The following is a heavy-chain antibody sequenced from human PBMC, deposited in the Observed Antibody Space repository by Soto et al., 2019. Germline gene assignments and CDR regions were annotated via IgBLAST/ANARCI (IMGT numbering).Heavy chain of an antibody. CDR1: GYTFTRYG. Sequence: QVQLVQSGVEVEKPGASVKVSCKASGYTFTRYGISWVRQAPGQGLEWVGWINAYNGQTNYAQKVQGRLTVTTDTSTSTAYMELRSLRSDDTAVYYCARDPDGDYDFDYWGQGTLVTVSS. V-gene: IGHV1-18*01. D-gene: IGHD4-17*01. J-gene: IGHJ4*02. CDR2: INAYNGQT. CDR3: ARDPDGDYDFDY.